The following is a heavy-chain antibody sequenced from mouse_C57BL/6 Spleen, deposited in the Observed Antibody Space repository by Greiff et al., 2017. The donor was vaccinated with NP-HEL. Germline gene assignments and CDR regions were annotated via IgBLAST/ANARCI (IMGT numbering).Heavy chain of an antibody. J-gene: IGHJ2*01. V-gene: IGHV2-2*01. CDR1: GFSLTSYG. CDR2: IWSGGST. CDR3: ARNDDGYGNYFDY. Sequence: VQRVESGPGLVQPSQSLSITCTVSGFSLTSYGVHWVRQSPGKGLEWLGVIWSGGSTDYNAAFISRLSISKDNSKSQVFFKMNSLQADDTAIYYCARNDDGYGNYFDYWGQGTTLTVSS. D-gene: IGHD2-3*01.